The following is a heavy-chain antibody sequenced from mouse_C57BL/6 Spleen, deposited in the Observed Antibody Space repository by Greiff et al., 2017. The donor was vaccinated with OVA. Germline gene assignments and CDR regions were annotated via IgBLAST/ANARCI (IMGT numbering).Heavy chain of an antibody. D-gene: IGHD1-1*01. Sequence: EVQLVESGGGLVQPGGSLKLSCAASGFTFSDYYMYWVRQTPEKRLEWVAYISNGGGSTYYPDTVKGRFTISRDNAKNTLYLQMSRLKSEDTAMYYCARSRDYYGSSYNYAMDYWGQGTSVTVSS. CDR2: ISNGGGST. J-gene: IGHJ4*01. CDR1: GFTFSDYY. CDR3: ARSRDYYGSSYNYAMDY. V-gene: IGHV5-12*01.